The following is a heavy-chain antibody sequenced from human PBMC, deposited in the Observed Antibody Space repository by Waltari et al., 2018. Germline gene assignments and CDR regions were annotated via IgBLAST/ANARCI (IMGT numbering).Heavy chain of an antibody. CDR2: INPNSGGT. Sequence: QVQLVQSGAEVKKPGASVKVSCKASGYPFTGHYMHWVLPAPGQGLEWMGWINPNSGGTNYAQKFQGRVTMTRDTSISTAYMELSRLRSDDTAVYYCARDPRIAARQCTWFDPWGQGTLVTVSS. D-gene: IGHD6-6*01. CDR1: GYPFTGHY. J-gene: IGHJ5*02. V-gene: IGHV1-2*02. CDR3: ARDPRIAARQCTWFDP.